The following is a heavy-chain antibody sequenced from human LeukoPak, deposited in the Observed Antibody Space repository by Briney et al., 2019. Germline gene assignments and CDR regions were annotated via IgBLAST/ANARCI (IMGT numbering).Heavy chain of an antibody. CDR2: ISWNSGSI. CDR3: AKDIGSTRFYGMDV. Sequence: GRSLRLSCAASGFTFDDYAMHWVRHAPGKGLEWVSGISWNSGSIGYADSVKGRFTISRDNAKNSLCLQMNSLRAEDTALYYCAKDIGSTRFYGMDVWGQGTTVTVSS. V-gene: IGHV3-9*01. J-gene: IGHJ6*02. CDR1: GFTFDDYA. D-gene: IGHD2-2*01.